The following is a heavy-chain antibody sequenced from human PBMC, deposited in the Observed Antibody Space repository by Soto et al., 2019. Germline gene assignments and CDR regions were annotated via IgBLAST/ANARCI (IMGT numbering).Heavy chain of an antibody. J-gene: IGHJ4*02. CDR3: AKDAPGSGWLSDY. D-gene: IGHD3-22*01. Sequence: PGGSLRLSCAASGFTFSSYAMHWVRQAPGRGLEWVSVISSDGSNKYYADSVKGRFTISRDNSKNTLYLQMNSLRAEDTAVYYCAKDAPGSGWLSDYWGQGARVTVSS. CDR2: ISSDGSNK. CDR1: GFTFSSYA. V-gene: IGHV3-30-3*02.